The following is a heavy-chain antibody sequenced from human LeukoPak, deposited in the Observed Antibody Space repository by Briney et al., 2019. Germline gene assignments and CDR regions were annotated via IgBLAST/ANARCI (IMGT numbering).Heavy chain of an antibody. D-gene: IGHD3-10*01. V-gene: IGHV3-21*01. CDR2: ISSSSSYI. CDR3: ASPKIGGYFDY. Sequence: PGGSLRLSCSASGFTFSTYAMSWVRQAPGKGLEWVSSISSSSSYIYYADSVKGRFTISRDNAKNTMYMQMNSLRVEDTAVYFCASPKIGGYFDYWGQGILVTVSS. CDR1: GFTFSTYA. J-gene: IGHJ4*02.